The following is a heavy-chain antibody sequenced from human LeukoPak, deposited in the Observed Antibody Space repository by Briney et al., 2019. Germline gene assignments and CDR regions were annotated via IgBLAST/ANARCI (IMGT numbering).Heavy chain of an antibody. CDR3: ARDPLRGSYYYDSSGYLSYQH. CDR2: IIPIFGTA. V-gene: IGHV1-69*05. D-gene: IGHD3-22*01. CDR1: GGTFSSYA. Sequence: SVKVSCKASGGTFSSYAISWERQAPGQGLEWMGRIIPIFGTANYAQEFQGRVTITTDESTSTAYMELSSLRSEDTAVYYCARDPLRGSYYYDSSGYLSYQHWGQGTLVTVSS. J-gene: IGHJ1*01.